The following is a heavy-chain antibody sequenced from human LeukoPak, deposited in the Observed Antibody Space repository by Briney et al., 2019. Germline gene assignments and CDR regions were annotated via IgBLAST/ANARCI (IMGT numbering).Heavy chain of an antibody. CDR2: IWYDGSNK. V-gene: IGHV3-33*06. CDR1: GFTFSSYG. D-gene: IGHD3-22*01. J-gene: IGHJ4*02. CDR3: AKDDSSGYYHDY. Sequence: GGALRLSCAASGFTFSSYGMHWVRQAPGKGLEWVAVIWYDGSNKYYADSVKGRFTISRDNSKNTLYLQMNSLRAEDTAVYYCAKDDSSGYYHDYCGQGTLVTVSS.